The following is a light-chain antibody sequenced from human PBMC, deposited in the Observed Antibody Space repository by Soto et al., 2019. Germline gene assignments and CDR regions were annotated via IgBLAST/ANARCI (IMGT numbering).Light chain of an antibody. CDR3: QQYNSYPWT. J-gene: IGKJ1*01. V-gene: IGKV1-5*03. CDR2: KAS. CDR1: QSISSW. Sequence: DIQMTQSPSTLSASVGDRVTITCRASQSISSWLAWYQQKPGKAPKLLISKASSLESGVPSRFSGSGSGTEFTLTISSLQPDDFATYYCQQYNSYPWTCGQGTKVEIK.